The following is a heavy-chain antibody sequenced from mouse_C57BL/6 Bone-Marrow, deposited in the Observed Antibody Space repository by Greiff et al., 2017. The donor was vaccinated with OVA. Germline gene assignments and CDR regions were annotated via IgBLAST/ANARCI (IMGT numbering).Heavy chain of an antibody. D-gene: IGHD2-3*01. Sequence: VQLQQSGPVLVKPGASVKMSCKASGYTFTDYYMNWVKQSHGKSLEWIGVINPYNGGTSYNQKFKGKATLTVDKSSSTAYMELNSLTSEDSAVYYCARFDGPFAYWGQGTLVTVSA. J-gene: IGHJ3*01. CDR3: ARFDGPFAY. CDR1: GYTFTDYY. CDR2: INPYNGGT. V-gene: IGHV1-19*01.